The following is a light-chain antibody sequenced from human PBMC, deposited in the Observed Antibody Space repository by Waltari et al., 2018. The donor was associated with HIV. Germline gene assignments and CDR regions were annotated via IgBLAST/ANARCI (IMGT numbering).Light chain of an antibody. V-gene: IGKV1-6*01. CDR2: AAS. CDR3: LQDYNYPWT. J-gene: IGKJ1*01. Sequence: AIQIPQSPPSLSVSVRDRATLTCRASQGIRNDLGWYQQKPGKAPKLLIYAASSLQSGVPSRFSGSGSGTDFTLTISSLQPEDFATYYCLQDYNYPWTFGQGTKVEIK. CDR1: QGIRND.